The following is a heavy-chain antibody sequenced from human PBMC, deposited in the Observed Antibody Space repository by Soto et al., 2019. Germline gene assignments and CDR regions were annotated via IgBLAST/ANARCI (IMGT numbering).Heavy chain of an antibody. Sequence: PGGSLRLSCAASGFTFSSYEMNWVRQAPGKGLEWVSYISSSGSTIYYADSVKGRFTISRDNAKNSLYLQMKSLRAEDTAVYYCARENPYYDFWSGNRGDFDYWGQGNLVTVSS. J-gene: IGHJ4*02. CDR1: GFTFSSYE. CDR2: ISSSGSTI. V-gene: IGHV3-48*03. D-gene: IGHD3-3*01. CDR3: ARENPYYDFWSGNRGDFDY.